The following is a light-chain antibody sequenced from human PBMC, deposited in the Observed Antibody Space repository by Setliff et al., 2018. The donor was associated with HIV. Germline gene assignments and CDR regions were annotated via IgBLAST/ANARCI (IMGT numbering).Light chain of an antibody. Sequence: QSALAQPRSVSGSRGQSVTFSCTGASSDVGGYDYVSWYQQHPGKAPKLIIYGVSKRPSGVPARFSGFKSGNTASLTIPGLQPEDEADYYCCSYAGSYTFVFGKGTKVTV. CDR3: CSYAGSYTFV. V-gene: IGLV2-11*01. J-gene: IGLJ1*01. CDR2: GVS. CDR1: SSDVGGYDY.